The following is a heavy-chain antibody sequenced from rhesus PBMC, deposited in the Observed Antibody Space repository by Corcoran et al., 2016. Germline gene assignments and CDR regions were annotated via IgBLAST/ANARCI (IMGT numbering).Heavy chain of an antibody. CDR3: ARDQAAANFDY. D-gene: IGHD6-31*01. CDR2: ISGSTGST. Sequence: QVQLQESGPGLVKPWETLSLTCAVSGGSVSSSNWWSWLRQPPGKGLEWIGSISGSTGSTYYNPSLKSRVTISTDTSKNQFSLKLSSVTAADTAVYYCARDQAAANFDYWGQGVLVTVSS. V-gene: IGHV4-65*01. CDR1: GGSVSSSNW. J-gene: IGHJ4*01.